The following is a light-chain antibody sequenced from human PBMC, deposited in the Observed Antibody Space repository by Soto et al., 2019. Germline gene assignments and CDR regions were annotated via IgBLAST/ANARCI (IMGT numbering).Light chain of an antibody. J-gene: IGLJ2*01. V-gene: IGLV1-47*02. CDR3: SAWDDSLSGPV. Sequence: QSVLTQPPSASGTPGQRLTISCSGSSANIGSNYVYWYQQFPGTAPKLLIYLNNQRPSGVPDRFSGSKSGTSASLAISVLRSDDEADYYCSAWDDSLSGPVFGGGTKLTVL. CDR1: SANIGSNY. CDR2: LNN.